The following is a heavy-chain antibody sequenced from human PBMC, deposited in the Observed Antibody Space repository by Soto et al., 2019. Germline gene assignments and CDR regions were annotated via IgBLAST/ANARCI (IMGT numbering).Heavy chain of an antibody. J-gene: IGHJ5*02. CDR3: TRGPHRVQWVDT. CDR1: GGAVSRGTYY. CDR2: IYFTGST. Sequence: PSETLSLTCTVSGGAVSRGTYYWIWIRHPPGKGLEGIGHIYFTGSTNYNPSLKSLVTISLDTSRNQFSLKLSSWTAADAALYSGTRGPHRVQWVDTWGLGTLVTVS. V-gene: IGHV4-61*01.